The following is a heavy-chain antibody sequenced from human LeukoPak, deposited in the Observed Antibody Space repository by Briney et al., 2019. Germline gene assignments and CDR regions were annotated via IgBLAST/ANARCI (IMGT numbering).Heavy chain of an antibody. V-gene: IGHV3-9*01. Sequence: PGGSLRLSCAASGFTFDNYDMHWVRLAPGKGLEWVSGISWDSDSIAYADSVKGRFTISRDNAKNSLYLQMNSLRAEDTAVYYCARYRLPIIWATKWAQCISSSWYACPPEYYYYGMDVWGQGTTVTVSS. CDR3: ARYRLPIIWATKWAQCISSSWYACPPEYYYYGMDV. J-gene: IGHJ6*02. CDR2: ISWDSDSI. D-gene: IGHD6-13*01. CDR1: GFTFDNYD.